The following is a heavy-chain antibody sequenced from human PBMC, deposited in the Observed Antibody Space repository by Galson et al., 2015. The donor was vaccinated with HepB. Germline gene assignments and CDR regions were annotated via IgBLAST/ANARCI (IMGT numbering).Heavy chain of an antibody. CDR3: ARDRGRIDYYDSSGYPFDY. Sequence: SVKVSCKASRDTFSSYTLNWVRQAPGQGLEWMGRIIPILGIANYAQKFQGRVTITADRSTNTAYMELSSLRSEDTAVYYCARDRGRIDYYDSSGYPFDYWGQGTVVTVSS. CDR1: RDTFSSYT. J-gene: IGHJ4*02. V-gene: IGHV1-69*04. CDR2: IIPILGIA. D-gene: IGHD3-22*01.